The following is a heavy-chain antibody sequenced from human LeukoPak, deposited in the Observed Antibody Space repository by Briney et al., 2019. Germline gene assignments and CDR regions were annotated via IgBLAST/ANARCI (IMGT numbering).Heavy chain of an antibody. D-gene: IGHD4-11*01. V-gene: IGHV3-53*01. CDR3: AREMTTDYYYYGMDV. CDR1: GFTVSSNY. Sequence: GGSLRLSCAASGFTVSSNYMSWFRQAPGKGLEWVSVIYSGGSTYYADSVKGRFTISRDNSKNTLYLQMNSLRAEDTAVYYCAREMTTDYYYYGMDVWGQGTTVTVSS. J-gene: IGHJ6*02. CDR2: IYSGGST.